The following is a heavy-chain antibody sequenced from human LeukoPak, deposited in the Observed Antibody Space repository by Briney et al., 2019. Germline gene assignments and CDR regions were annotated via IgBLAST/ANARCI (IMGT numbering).Heavy chain of an antibody. CDR3: VRHKGGSGWSFDY. CDR2: IHPDDSDT. CDR1: GYTFTNYW. V-gene: IGHV5-51*01. J-gene: IGHJ4*02. Sequence: GESLKISCRGSGYTFTNYWIGWVRQMPGKGLEWMGIIHPDDSDTRFSPSFQGQVTISADKSISTAYLQWSSLQASDTAMYYCVRHKGGSGWSFDYWGQGTLVTVSS. D-gene: IGHD6-19*01.